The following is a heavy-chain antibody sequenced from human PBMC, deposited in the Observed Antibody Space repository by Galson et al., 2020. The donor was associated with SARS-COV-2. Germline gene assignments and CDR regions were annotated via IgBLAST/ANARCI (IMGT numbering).Heavy chain of an antibody. CDR2: IYTSGST. V-gene: IGHV4-4*07. J-gene: IGHJ4*02. CDR3: AREIHTSPGYCSGGSCGNYFDY. Sequence: SETLSLTCTVSGGSISSYYWSWIRQPAGKGLEWIGRIYTSGSTNYNPSLKSRVTMSVDTSKNQFSLKLSSVTAADTAVYYCAREIHTSPGYCSGGSCGNYFDYWGQGTLVTVSS. CDR1: GGSISSYY. D-gene: IGHD2-15*01.